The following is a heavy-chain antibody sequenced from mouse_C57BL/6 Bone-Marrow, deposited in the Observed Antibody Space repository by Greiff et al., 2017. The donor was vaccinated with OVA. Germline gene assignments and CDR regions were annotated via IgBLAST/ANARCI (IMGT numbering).Heavy chain of an antibody. Sequence: EVKVEESGPELVKPGASVKISCKASGYSFTGYYMNWVKQSPEKSLEWIGEINPSTGGTTYNQKFKAKATLTVDKSSSTAYMQLKSLTSEDSAVYYCARNREAYWGQGTLDTVSA. V-gene: IGHV1-42*01. J-gene: IGHJ3*01. CDR2: INPSTGGT. CDR3: ARNREAY. CDR1: GYSFTGYY.